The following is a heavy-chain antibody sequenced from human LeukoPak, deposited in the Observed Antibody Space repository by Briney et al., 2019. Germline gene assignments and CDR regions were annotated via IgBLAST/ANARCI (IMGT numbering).Heavy chain of an antibody. Sequence: PSETLSLTCTVSGGSISSSSYYWGWLRQPPGKGLEWIVSIYYSGSTYYNPSLKSRVTISVDTSKSQFSLKLSSVTAADTAVYYCARLRSYDFWSGYYNWFDPWGQGTLVTVSS. J-gene: IGHJ5*02. CDR1: GGSISSSSYY. D-gene: IGHD3-3*01. V-gene: IGHV4-39*01. CDR2: IYYSGST. CDR3: ARLRSYDFWSGYYNWFDP.